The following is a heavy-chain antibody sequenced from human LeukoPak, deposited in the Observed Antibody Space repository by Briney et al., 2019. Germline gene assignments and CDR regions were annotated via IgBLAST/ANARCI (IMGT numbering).Heavy chain of an antibody. J-gene: IGHJ4*02. CDR3: ARERMADIVATNLDY. CDR1: GYTFTSYG. Sequence: ASVKVSCKASGYTFTSYGISWVRQAPGQGLEWMGWISAYNGNTNYAQKLQGRVTMTTDTSTSTAYMELRSLRSDDTAVYYCARERMADIVATNLDYWGQGTLVTVSS. V-gene: IGHV1-18*01. CDR2: ISAYNGNT. D-gene: IGHD5-12*01.